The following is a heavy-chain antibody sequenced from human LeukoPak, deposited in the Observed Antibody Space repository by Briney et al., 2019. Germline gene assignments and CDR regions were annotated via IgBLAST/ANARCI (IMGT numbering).Heavy chain of an antibody. CDR1: GFTFSSYS. J-gene: IGHJ4*02. D-gene: IGHD3-3*01. Sequence: GGSLRLSCAASGFTFSSYSMNWVRQAPGKGLEWVSSISSSSSYIYYADSVKGRFTSSRDNAKNSLYLQMNSLRAEDTAVYYCARLYDFWSGYYRKEYYFDYWGQGTLVTVSS. V-gene: IGHV3-21*01. CDR3: ARLYDFWSGYYRKEYYFDY. CDR2: ISSSSSYI.